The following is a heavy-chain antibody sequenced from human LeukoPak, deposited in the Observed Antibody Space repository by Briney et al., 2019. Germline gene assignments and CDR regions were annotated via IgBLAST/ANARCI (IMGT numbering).Heavy chain of an antibody. V-gene: IGHV3-74*01. CDR3: AKAKRGVTLFDAFDI. Sequence: GGSLRLSCAASGFTFSSYWMHWVRQAPGKGLVWVSRINSDGSSRFYADSVKGRFTISRDNAKNTLYLQMNSLRAEDTAVYYCAKAKRGVTLFDAFDIWGQGTMVTVSS. CDR2: INSDGSSR. J-gene: IGHJ3*02. D-gene: IGHD4-23*01. CDR1: GFTFSSYW.